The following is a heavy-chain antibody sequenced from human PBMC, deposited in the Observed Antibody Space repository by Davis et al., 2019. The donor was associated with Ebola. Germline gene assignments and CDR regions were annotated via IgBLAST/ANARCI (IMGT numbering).Heavy chain of an antibody. J-gene: IGHJ3*01. D-gene: IGHD3-3*01. CDR2: FYSGGST. V-gene: IGHV3-66*01. CDR1: GFTVSSNY. Sequence: GGSLTLSCAASGFTVSSNYMSWVRHAPGKGLEWVSVFYSGGSTYYTDSVKVSFTISRDNSKNTLYLQMNSLRADDTAVYYCASGSGYWGAFDHWGQGTMVTVSS. CDR3: ASGSGYWGAFDH.